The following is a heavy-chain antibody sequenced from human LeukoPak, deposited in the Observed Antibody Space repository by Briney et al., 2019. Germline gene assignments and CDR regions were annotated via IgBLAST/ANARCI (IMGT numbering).Heavy chain of an antibody. CDR2: IYSGGST. CDR3: ARVGTQKVGYCRGGSCYRDG. Sequence: PGGSLRLSCAASGFTVSSNYMSWVRQAPGKGLEWVSVIYSGGSTYYADSVKGRFTISRDNSKNTLYLQMNSLRAEDTAVYYCARVGTQKVGYCRGGSCYRDGWGQGTLVTVSS. V-gene: IGHV3-53*01. D-gene: IGHD2-15*01. J-gene: IGHJ4*02. CDR1: GFTVSSNY.